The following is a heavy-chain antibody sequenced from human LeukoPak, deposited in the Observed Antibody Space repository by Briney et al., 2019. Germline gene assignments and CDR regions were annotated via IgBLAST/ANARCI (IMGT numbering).Heavy chain of an antibody. Sequence: GGSLRLSCAASGFTFSDYYMSWIRQAPGKGLEWVANIKQDGREKYYVDSVKGRFTISRDNAKNSLYLQMNSLRAEDTAVYYCARGRGSDYWGQGTLVTVSS. D-gene: IGHD5-24*01. V-gene: IGHV3-7*01. J-gene: IGHJ4*02. CDR1: GFTFSDYY. CDR3: ARGRGSDY. CDR2: IKQDGREK.